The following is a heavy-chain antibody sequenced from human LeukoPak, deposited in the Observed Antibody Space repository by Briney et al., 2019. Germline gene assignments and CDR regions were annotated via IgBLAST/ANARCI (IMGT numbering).Heavy chain of an antibody. J-gene: IGHJ4*02. CDR2: IIPIFGTA. V-gene: IGHV1-69*05. CDR3: ARSSIEMATINAY. Sequence: SVKVSCKASGGTFSSYAISWVRQTPGQGLEWMGGIIPIFGTANYAQKFQGRVTITTDESTSTAYMELSSLRSEDTAVYYCARSSIEMATINAYWGQGTLVTVSS. CDR1: GGTFSSYA. D-gene: IGHD5-24*01.